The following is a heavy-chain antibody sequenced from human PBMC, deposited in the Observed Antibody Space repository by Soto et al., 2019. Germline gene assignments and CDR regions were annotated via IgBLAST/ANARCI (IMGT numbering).Heavy chain of an antibody. Sequence: TLSLTCTVSGGSISSGDYSWSWIRQPPGKGLEWIGYVFRSGSTYYSPSLKSRVTISVDGSKNQFSLKLTSVTAADTGVYYCDRGSYGAGSDYWGQGTLVTVSA. CDR3: DRGSYGAGSDY. V-gene: IGHV4-30-2*01. J-gene: IGHJ4*02. D-gene: IGHD3-10*01. CDR1: GGSISSGDYS. CDR2: VFRSGST.